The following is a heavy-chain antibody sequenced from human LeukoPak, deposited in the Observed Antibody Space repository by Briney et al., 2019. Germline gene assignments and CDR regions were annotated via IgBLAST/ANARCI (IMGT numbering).Heavy chain of an antibody. CDR2: LIPIFGTA. CDR3: ANQCSSTSCYGSDY. V-gene: IGHV1-69*08. J-gene: IGHJ4*02. D-gene: IGHD2-2*01. CDR1: GCTFSKYT. Sequence: SVKVSCKASGCTFSKYTISWVRQAPGQGLEWMGRLIPIFGTADYAQKFQGRITITADKSTSTAYMELSSLRSDDTAVYYCANQCSSTSCYGSDYWGQGTLATVSS.